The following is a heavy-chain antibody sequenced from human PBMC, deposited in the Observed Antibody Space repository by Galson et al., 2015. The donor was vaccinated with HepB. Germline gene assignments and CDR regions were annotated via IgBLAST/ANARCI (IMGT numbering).Heavy chain of an antibody. CDR3: ARATQLATDLCFDL. CDR2: CRKKDNGYTT. J-gene: IGHJ5*02. V-gene: IGHV3-72*01. Sequence: SLRLSCADSGFTFREHYMDWVRQAPGRGLEWVGRCRKKDNGYTTEYAQSVKGRFTISRDDSKSSLYLQMDSLKTEDTAVYYCARATQLATDLCFDLWGQGTLVAVSS. D-gene: IGHD2-21*02. CDR1: GFTFREHY.